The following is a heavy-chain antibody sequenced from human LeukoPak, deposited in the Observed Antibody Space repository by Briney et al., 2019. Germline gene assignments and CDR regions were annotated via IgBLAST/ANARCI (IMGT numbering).Heavy chain of an antibody. Sequence: SETLSLSCTVFGASISSYYWSWIRQPPGKGLEWIGYTYYNGNTNYNPSLKSRVTISVDTSKNQFSLKLSSVTAADTAVYYCATTCRLPNWYSALWDRGTLVTVSS. CDR1: GASISSYY. CDR2: TYYNGNT. CDR3: ATTCRLPNWYSAL. V-gene: IGHV4-59*01. D-gene: IGHD3-16*01. J-gene: IGHJ2*01.